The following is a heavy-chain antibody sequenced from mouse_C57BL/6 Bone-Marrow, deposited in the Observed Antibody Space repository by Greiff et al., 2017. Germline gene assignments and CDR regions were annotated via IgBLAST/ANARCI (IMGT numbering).Heavy chain of an antibody. V-gene: IGHV1-64*01. Sequence: QVQLQQPGAELVKPGASVKLSCKASGYTFTSYWMPWVKQRPGQGLEWIGMIHPYSGSTNYNEKFKGKATLTVDKSSSTAYMQLSSLTSEDSAVYYCARRPGSNFDWYYDVWGTGTTVTVSS. CDR1: GYTFTSYW. CDR3: ARRPGSNFDWYYDV. CDR2: IHPYSGST. J-gene: IGHJ1*03. D-gene: IGHD1-1*01.